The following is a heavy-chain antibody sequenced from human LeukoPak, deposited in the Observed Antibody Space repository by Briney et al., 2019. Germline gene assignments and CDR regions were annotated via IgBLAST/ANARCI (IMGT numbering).Heavy chain of an antibody. J-gene: IGHJ1*01. D-gene: IGHD4-17*01. CDR2: ISYDGSNK. CDR3: AKDFSDYGDSH. CDR1: GFTFSSYG. Sequence: GGSLRLSCAASGFTFSSYGMHWVRQAPGKGLEWVAVISYDGSNKYYADSVKGRFTISRDNSKNTLYLQMNSLRAEDTAVYYCAKDFSDYGDSHWGQGTLVTVSS. V-gene: IGHV3-30*18.